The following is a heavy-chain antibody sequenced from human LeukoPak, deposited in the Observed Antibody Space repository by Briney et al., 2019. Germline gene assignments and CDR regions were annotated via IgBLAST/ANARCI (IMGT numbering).Heavy chain of an antibody. CDR1: GDSVSSDSAA. Sequence: SQTLSLTCAISGDSVSSDSAAWNWIRQSPSRGLEWLGRTYYRSRWSNDYAGSVKSRIIINPDTSKNQFSLQLNSVTPEDTAVYYCARAREGGWYFDLWGRGTLVTVFS. CDR2: TYYRSRWSN. J-gene: IGHJ2*01. D-gene: IGHD1-26*01. CDR3: ARAREGGWYFDL. V-gene: IGHV6-1*01.